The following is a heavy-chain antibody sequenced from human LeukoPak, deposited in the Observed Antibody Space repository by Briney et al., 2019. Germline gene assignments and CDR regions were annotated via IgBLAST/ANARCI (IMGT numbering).Heavy chain of an antibody. CDR2: ISYDGSNK. J-gene: IGHJ4*02. Sequence: GGSLRLSCAASGFTFSNAWMSWVRQAPGKGLEWVAVISYDGSNKYYADSVKGRFTISRDNSKNTLYLQMNSLRAEDTAVYYCARDGTYYGSGSYSDYWGQGTLVTVSS. CDR1: GFTFSNAW. CDR3: ARDGTYYGSGSYSDY. D-gene: IGHD3-10*01. V-gene: IGHV3-30*03.